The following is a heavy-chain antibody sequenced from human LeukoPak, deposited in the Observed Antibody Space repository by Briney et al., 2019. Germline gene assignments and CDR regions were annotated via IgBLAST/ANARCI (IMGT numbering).Heavy chain of an antibody. CDR3: ARGHGGYGD. D-gene: IGHD5-12*01. J-gene: IGHJ4*02. V-gene: IGHV4-34*01. CDR2: INHSGGT. CDR1: SRSFSGYY. Sequence: KSSETLSLTCGVYSRSFSGYYWTWIRQPPGKGLEWIGEINHSGGTNYNPSLKSRVTISLDTSKNQFSLKLTSVTAADTAVYFCARGHGGYGDWGQGTLVTVSS.